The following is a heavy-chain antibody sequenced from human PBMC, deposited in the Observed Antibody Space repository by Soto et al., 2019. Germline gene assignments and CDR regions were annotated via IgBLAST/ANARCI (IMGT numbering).Heavy chain of an antibody. V-gene: IGHV4-31*03. J-gene: IGHJ3*02. CDR2: IYYSGST. Sequence: QVQLQESGPGLVKPSQTLSLTCTVSGGSISSGGYYWSWIRQHPGKGLEWIGYIYYSGSTYYNPSLKSRVTISVDTSKNQFSLNLSSVTAADTAVYYCARDYAYCSGGSCYTHDAFDIWGQGTMVTISS. CDR1: GGSISSGGYY. D-gene: IGHD2-15*01. CDR3: ARDYAYCSGGSCYTHDAFDI.